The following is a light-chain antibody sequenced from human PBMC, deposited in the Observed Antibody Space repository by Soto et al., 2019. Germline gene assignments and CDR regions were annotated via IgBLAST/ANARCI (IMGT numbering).Light chain of an antibody. J-gene: IGKJ1*01. CDR1: QSVSSN. CDR2: RAS. Sequence: EIVMTQSPATLSVSPGERSTLSCMAIQSVSSNLAWYQQKPCQAPRLLIYRASTRATGIPARFSGSGSGTESTLTISSLQSEDFEVYYCQQYNNWLWTFGQGTKVDIK. V-gene: IGKV3-15*01. CDR3: QQYNNWLWT.